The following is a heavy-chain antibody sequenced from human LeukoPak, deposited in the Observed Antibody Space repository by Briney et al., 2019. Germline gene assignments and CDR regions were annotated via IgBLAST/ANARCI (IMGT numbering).Heavy chain of an antibody. Sequence: PSETLSLTCTVSGGSMTSHYWSWIRQPPGPGKEHNGRIYYSGRTYYYPSLQSRVTISVDTSKNHFSLRLTSVTAADTAVYYCARLLDNDSSGYPDTFDVWGQGTMVTVSS. J-gene: IGHJ3*01. CDR2: IYYSGRT. D-gene: IGHD3-22*01. V-gene: IGHV4-59*11. CDR3: ARLLDNDSSGYPDTFDV. CDR1: GGSMTSHY.